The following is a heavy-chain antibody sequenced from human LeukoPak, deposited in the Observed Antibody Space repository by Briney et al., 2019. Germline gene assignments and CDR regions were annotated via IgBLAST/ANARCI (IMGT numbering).Heavy chain of an antibody. V-gene: IGHV3-23*01. CDR1: GFTFTSYA. CDR2: ISGNGNSR. J-gene: IGHJ4*02. CDR3: AKVWFAAAGLFDY. D-gene: IGHD6-13*01. Sequence: GGSLRLSCAASGFTFTSYAMSWVRQAPGKGLQWVSTISGNGNSRKYADSVKGRFTIARDNSKNTLYLQMNSLRAEDTAVYYCAKVWFAAAGLFDYWGQGTLVTVSS.